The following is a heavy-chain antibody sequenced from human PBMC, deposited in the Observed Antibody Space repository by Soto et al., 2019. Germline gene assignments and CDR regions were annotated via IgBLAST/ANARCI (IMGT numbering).Heavy chain of an antibody. CDR3: AKVIVDTAMEYYYGMDV. CDR1: GFTFSSYG. CDR2: ISYDGSNK. V-gene: IGHV3-30*18. D-gene: IGHD5-18*01. J-gene: IGHJ6*02. Sequence: QVQLVESGGGVVQPGRSLRLSCAASGFTFSSYGMHWVRQAPGKGLEWVAVISYDGSNKYYADSVKGRFTISRDNSKNTLYLQMNSLGAEDTAVYYCAKVIVDTAMEYYYGMDVWGQGTTVTVSS.